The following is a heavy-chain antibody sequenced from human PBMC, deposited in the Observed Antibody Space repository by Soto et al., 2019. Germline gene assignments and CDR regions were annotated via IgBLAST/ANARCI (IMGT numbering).Heavy chain of an antibody. Sequence: GASVKVSCKASGYTFTSYAMHWVRQAPGQRLEWMGWINAGNGNTKYSQKFQGRVTITRDASASTAYMELSSLRSEDTAVYYCASNVAGRGRGDCTNGVCYPQNYYYYYGMDVWGQGTTVTVSS. CDR2: INAGNGNT. CDR3: ASNVAGRGRGDCTNGVCYPQNYYYYYGMDV. V-gene: IGHV1-3*01. CDR1: GYTFTSYA. J-gene: IGHJ6*02. D-gene: IGHD2-8*01.